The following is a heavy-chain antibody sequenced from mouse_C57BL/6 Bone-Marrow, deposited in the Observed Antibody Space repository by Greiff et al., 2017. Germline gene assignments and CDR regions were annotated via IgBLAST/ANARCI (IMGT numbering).Heavy chain of an antibody. D-gene: IGHD2-4*01. Sequence: QVQLKESGPGLVQPSQSLSITCTVSGFSLTSYGVHWVRQSPGKGLEWLGVIWRGGSTDYNAAFMSRLSITKDNSKSQVFFKMNSLQADDTAIYYCAKKGYDYGYAMDYWGQGTSVTVSS. CDR1: GFSLTSYG. CDR2: IWRGGST. V-gene: IGHV2-5*01. CDR3: AKKGYDYGYAMDY. J-gene: IGHJ4*01.